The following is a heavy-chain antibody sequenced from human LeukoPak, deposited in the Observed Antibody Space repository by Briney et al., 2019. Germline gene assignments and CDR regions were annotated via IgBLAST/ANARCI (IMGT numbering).Heavy chain of an antibody. D-gene: IGHD1-26*01. CDR1: GGSISSYY. Sequence: SETLSLTCTVSGGSISSYYWSWIRQPPGKGLELIGYIYYSGSTNYNPSLKSRVTISVDTSKNQFSLKLSSVTAADTAVYYCARGFSGSYSSIDYWGQGTLVTVSS. CDR2: IYYSGST. V-gene: IGHV4-59*01. CDR3: ARGFSGSYSSIDY. J-gene: IGHJ4*02.